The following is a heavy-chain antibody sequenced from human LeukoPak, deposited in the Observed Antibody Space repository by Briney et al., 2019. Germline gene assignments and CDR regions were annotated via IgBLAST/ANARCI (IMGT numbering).Heavy chain of an antibody. Sequence: ASVKVSCKASGYTFTSYYMHWVRQAPGQGLEWMGIINPSGGSTSYAQKFQGRVTMTRDTSTSTVYMELSSLRSEDTAVYYCARSIGTGYRYSWFDPWGQGTLVTVSS. J-gene: IGHJ5*02. CDR2: INPSGGST. V-gene: IGHV1-46*03. D-gene: IGHD3-16*02. CDR3: ARSIGTGYRYSWFDP. CDR1: GYTFTSYY.